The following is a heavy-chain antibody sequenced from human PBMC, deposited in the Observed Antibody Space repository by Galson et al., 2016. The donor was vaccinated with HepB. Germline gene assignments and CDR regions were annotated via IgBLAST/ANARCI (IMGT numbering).Heavy chain of an antibody. D-gene: IGHD3-3*01. CDR2: MSHDGSHI. CDR3: ASLRFKGFDL. J-gene: IGHJ2*01. Sequence: SLRLSCAASGFTFSNYGMHWIRQAPGKGLEWVAVMSHDGSHIFYVDSVKGRFSISRDNSKNTLYLQMNSLRAEDTAVYYCASLRFKGFDLWGRGTLVTLAS. V-gene: IGHV3-30*03. CDR1: GFTFSNYG.